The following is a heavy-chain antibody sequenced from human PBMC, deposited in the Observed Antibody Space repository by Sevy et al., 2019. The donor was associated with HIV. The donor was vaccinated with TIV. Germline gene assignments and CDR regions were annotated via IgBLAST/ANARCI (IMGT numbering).Heavy chain of an antibody. CDR1: GGSISSSSYY. J-gene: IGHJ4*02. D-gene: IGHD6-13*01. CDR3: AGLRGLAAVLKSGFDY. CDR2: IYYSGST. Sequence: SETLSLTCTVSGGSISSSSYYWGWIRQPPGKGLEWIGSIYYSGSTYYNPSLKSRVTISVDTSKNQFSLKLSSVTAADTAVYYCAGLRGLAAVLKSGFDYWGQGTLVTVSS. V-gene: IGHV4-39*01.